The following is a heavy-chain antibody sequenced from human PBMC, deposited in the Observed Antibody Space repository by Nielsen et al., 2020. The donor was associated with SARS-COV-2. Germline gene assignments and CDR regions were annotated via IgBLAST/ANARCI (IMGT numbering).Heavy chain of an antibody. CDR1: GGSISSYY. Sequence: SETLSLTCTVSGGSISSYYWSWIRQPPGKGLEWIGYIYYSGSTYYNPSLKSRVTISVDTSKNQFSLKLSSVTAADTAVYYCARKRGGALAGSFDYWGQGTLVTVSS. CDR3: ARKRGGALAGSFDY. D-gene: IGHD2-21*01. V-gene: IGHV4-59*04. J-gene: IGHJ4*02. CDR2: IYYSGST.